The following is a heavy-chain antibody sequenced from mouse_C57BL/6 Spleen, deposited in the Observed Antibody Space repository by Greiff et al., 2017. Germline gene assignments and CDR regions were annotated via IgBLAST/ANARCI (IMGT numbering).Heavy chain of an antibody. V-gene: IGHV2-2*01. CDR2: IWSGGST. J-gene: IGHJ1*03. CDR1: GFSLTSYG. CDR3: ARGGGYFDV. Sequence: VQLQQSGPGLVQPSQSLSITCTVSGFSLTSYGVHWVRQSPGKGLEWLGVIWSGGSTDYNAAFISRLSISKDNSKSQVFVKMNSLQADDTAIYYCARGGGYFDVWGTGTTVTVSS.